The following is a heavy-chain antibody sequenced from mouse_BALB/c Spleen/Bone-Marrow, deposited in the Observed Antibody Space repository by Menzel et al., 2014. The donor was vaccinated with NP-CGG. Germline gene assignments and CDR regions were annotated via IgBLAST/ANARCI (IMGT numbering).Heavy chain of an antibody. CDR2: INPSNGGT. V-gene: IGHV1S81*02. Sequence: QVHVKQPGAELVKPGASVKLSCKASGYTFTSYYMYWVKQRPGQGLEWIGEINPSNGGTNFNEKFKSKATLTVDKSSSTAYMQLSSLTSEDSAVYYCTREGDSPFAYWGQGTLVTVSA. D-gene: IGHD2-13*01. J-gene: IGHJ3*01. CDR1: GYTFTSYY. CDR3: TREGDSPFAY.